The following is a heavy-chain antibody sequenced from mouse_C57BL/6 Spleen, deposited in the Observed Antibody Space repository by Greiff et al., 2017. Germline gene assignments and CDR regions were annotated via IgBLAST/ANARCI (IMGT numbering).Heavy chain of an antibody. CDR2: IYPGDGDT. CDR1: GYAFSSSW. CDR3: ARGTYDYDKDY. V-gene: IGHV1-82*01. J-gene: IGHJ2*01. Sequence: VQLQQSGPELVKPGASVKISCKASGYAFSSSWMNWVKQRPGKGLEWIGRIYPGDGDTNYNGKFKGKATLTADKSSSTAYMQLSSLTSEDSAVXFCARGTYDYDKDYWGQGTTLTVSS. D-gene: IGHD2-4*01.